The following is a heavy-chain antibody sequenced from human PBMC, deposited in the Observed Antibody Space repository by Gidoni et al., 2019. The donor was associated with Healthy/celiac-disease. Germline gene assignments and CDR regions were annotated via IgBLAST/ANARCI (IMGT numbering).Heavy chain of an antibody. Sequence: QLQLQASGPRLVTPSETLSLTCTFTDGSIRSSSYYWGWIRQPPGKGLEWIGGSYYSGSTYYNPSLKSRVTISVDTSKNQFSLKLSSVTAADTAVYYCARPQTVASTDWYFDLWGRGTLVTVSS. CDR2: SYYSGST. CDR3: ARPQTVASTDWYFDL. CDR1: DGSIRSSSYY. J-gene: IGHJ2*01. D-gene: IGHD6-19*01. V-gene: IGHV4-39*01.